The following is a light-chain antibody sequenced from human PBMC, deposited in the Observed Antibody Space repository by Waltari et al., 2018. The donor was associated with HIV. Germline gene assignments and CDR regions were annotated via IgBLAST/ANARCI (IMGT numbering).Light chain of an antibody. Sequence: SYELTQPPSVSVSPGQTASITCSGANLGDRFTSWYQQKPGQSPVLVIYGDNKRPSGIPERFSGSNSRNTVTLTISGTQAMDEADYYCQAWDSSTLVFAGGTKLTVL. J-gene: IGLJ2*01. V-gene: IGLV3-1*01. CDR2: GDN. CDR3: QAWDSSTLV. CDR1: NLGDRF.